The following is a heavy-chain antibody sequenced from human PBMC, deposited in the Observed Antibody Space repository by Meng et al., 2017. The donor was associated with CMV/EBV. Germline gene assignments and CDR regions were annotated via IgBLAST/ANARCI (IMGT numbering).Heavy chain of an antibody. D-gene: IGHD7-27*01. CDR3: ATENFSPGDHRLFDY. J-gene: IGHJ4*02. CDR1: GYSISSGYN. V-gene: IGHV4-38-2*02. CDR2: IYHSGST. Sequence: SETLSLTCTVSGYSISSGYNWGWIRQPPGKGLEWIGSIYHSGSTYYNPSLKSRVTISVDTSKNQFSLKLSSVTAADTAVYYCATENFSPGDHRLFDYWGQGTLVTVSS.